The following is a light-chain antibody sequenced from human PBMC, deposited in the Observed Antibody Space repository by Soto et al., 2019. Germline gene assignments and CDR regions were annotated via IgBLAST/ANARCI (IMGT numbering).Light chain of an antibody. V-gene: IGLV1-44*01. CDR3: AAWDGSLNNVL. CDR1: GSNIGTNT. CDR2: GDN. J-gene: IGLJ2*01. Sequence: QAVLTQPPSASGTPGQRVTISCSGGGSNIGTNTVNWYRQLPGTAPKLVIFGDNQRPSGVPDRFSGSKSGTSASLAISGLQSEDEADYYCAAWDGSLNNVLFGGGTKPPS.